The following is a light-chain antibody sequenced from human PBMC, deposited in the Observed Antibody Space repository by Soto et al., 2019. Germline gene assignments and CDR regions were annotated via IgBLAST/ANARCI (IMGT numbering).Light chain of an antibody. CDR1: SSDVGAYNY. J-gene: IGLJ2*01. V-gene: IGLV2-14*01. CDR3: SSYTTSSSRI. CDR2: EVT. Sequence: QSALTQPASVSGSPGQSITISCTGTSSDVGAYNYVSWYQQHPGKAPKLLIYEVTNRPFGVSNRFSGSKSGNTASLTIAGLKTEDEADYYCSSYTTSSSRIFGGGTKLPVL.